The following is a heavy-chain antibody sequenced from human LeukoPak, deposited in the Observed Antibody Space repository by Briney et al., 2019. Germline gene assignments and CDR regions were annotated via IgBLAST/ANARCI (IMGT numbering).Heavy chain of an antibody. V-gene: IGHV1-2*06. CDR1: GYTFTGYY. CDR3: AREDHCNSTSCYPFDY. D-gene: IGHD2-2*01. CDR2: INPNSGGT. Sequence: ASVKVSCKASGYTFTGYYMHWVRQAPEQGLEWMGRINPNSGGTNYAQKFQGRVTMTRDTSISTAYMELSRLRSDDTAVYYCAREDHCNSTSCYPFDYWGQGTLVTVSS. J-gene: IGHJ4*02.